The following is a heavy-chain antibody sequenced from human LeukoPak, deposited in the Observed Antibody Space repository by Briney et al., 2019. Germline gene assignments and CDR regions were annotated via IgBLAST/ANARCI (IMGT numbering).Heavy chain of an antibody. CDR2: IYSGGST. J-gene: IGHJ3*02. D-gene: IGHD3-3*02. CDR1: GFTVSSNY. CDR3: ARGPLSDAFDI. Sequence: QAGGSLRLSCAASGFTVSSNYMSWVRQAPGKGLEWVSVIYSGGSTYYADSVKGRFTISRDNSKNTLYLQMNSLRAEDTAVYYCARGPLSDAFDIWGQGTIVTVSS. V-gene: IGHV3-66*01.